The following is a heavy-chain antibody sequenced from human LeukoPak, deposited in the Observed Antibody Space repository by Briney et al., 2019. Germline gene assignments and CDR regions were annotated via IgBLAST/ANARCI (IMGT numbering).Heavy chain of an antibody. CDR3: ARAIGLDFDF. CDR1: GFTFGSYA. Sequence: GGSLRLSCAASGFTFGSYAMSWVRQAPGKGLEWVSRINSDGSSTTYADSVKGRFTISRDNAKNTLYLQMNSLRAEDTAMYYCARAIGLDFDFWGQGTLVTVSS. D-gene: IGHD2/OR15-2a*01. J-gene: IGHJ4*02. CDR2: INSDGSST. V-gene: IGHV3-74*01.